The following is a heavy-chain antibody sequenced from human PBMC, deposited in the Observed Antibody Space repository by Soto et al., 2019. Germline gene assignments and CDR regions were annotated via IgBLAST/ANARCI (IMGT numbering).Heavy chain of an antibody. D-gene: IGHD3-3*01. Sequence: EASVKVSCKASGYTFTSYDINWVRQATGQGLEWMGWMNPNSGNTGYAQKFQGRVTMTRNTSISTAYMELSSLRSEDTAVYYCARGQRLHYDFWSGYYTGIHYYGMDVWGQGTTVTVSS. CDR2: MNPNSGNT. V-gene: IGHV1-8*01. CDR1: GYTFTSYD. J-gene: IGHJ6*02. CDR3: ARGQRLHYDFWSGYYTGIHYYGMDV.